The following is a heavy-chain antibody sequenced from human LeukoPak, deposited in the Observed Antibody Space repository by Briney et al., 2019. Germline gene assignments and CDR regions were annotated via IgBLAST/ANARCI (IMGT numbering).Heavy chain of an antibody. Sequence: PGRSLRLSCAASGFTFSSYAMRWVRQAPGKGLEWVAVISYDGSNKYYADSVKGRFTISRDNSKNTLYLQMNSLRAEDTAVYYCASPYYDFWSGYTAFDIWGQGTMVTVSS. D-gene: IGHD3-3*01. CDR3: ASPYYDFWSGYTAFDI. J-gene: IGHJ3*02. CDR2: ISYDGSNK. CDR1: GFTFSSYA. V-gene: IGHV3-30-3*01.